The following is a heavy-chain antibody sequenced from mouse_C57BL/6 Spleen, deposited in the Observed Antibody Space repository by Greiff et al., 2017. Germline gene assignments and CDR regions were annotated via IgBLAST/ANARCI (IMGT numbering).Heavy chain of an antibody. V-gene: IGHV1-50*01. J-gene: IGHJ1*03. CDR1: GYTFTSYW. CDR2: IDPSDSYT. CDR3: ASRGSRHWYFDV. D-gene: IGHD1-1*01. Sequence: QVQLQQPGAELVKPGASVKLSCKASGYTFTSYWMQWVKQRPGQGLEWIGEIDPSDSYTNYNQKFKGKATLTVDTSSSTAYMQLSSLTSEDSAVYYCASRGSRHWYFDVWGTGTTVTVSS.